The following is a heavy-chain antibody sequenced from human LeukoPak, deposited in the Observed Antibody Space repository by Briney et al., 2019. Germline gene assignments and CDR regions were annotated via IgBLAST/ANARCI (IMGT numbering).Heavy chain of an antibody. CDR1: GFTFSSYG. V-gene: IGHV3-30*02. CDR2: IRYDGSNK. Sequence: GGSLRLSCAASGFTFSSYGMHWVRQAPGKGLEWVAFIRYDGSNKYYADSVKGRFTISRDNSKNTLYLQMNSLRAEDTAVYYCAKGRIQLRGLFDYWGQGTLVTVSS. J-gene: IGHJ4*02. D-gene: IGHD5-18*01. CDR3: AKGRIQLRGLFDY.